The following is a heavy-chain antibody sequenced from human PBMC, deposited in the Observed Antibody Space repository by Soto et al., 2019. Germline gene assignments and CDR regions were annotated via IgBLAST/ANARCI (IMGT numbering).Heavy chain of an antibody. CDR2: TSHVEIRK. D-gene: IGHD1-26*01. Sequence: GRSLRLSWAAAGFSFSHHGMHWVSQGQGEGRECVAETSHVEIRKHYADSVNGRFTISRDNTKKTVYLHLSSLRRDDTAKYYCVKDWVGGSNRFHLDYWGQGTVDTVSS. CDR1: GFSFSHHG. V-gene: IGHV3-30*18. CDR3: VKDWVGGSNRFHLDY. J-gene: IGHJ4*02.